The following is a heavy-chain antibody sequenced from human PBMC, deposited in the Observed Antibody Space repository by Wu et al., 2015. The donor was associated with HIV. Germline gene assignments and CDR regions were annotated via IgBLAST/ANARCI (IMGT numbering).Heavy chain of an antibody. J-gene: IGHJ4*02. CDR3: ARSHKWLRLRYEGNFDY. Sequence: QVQLLQSGAEVKKPGASMKVSCKTSGYTFTGDYIHWVRQAPGQGLEWMGYINPNNGGTNYAQKFQGRVTMTRDTSINTTYMEVRGLKSDDTAVYYRARSHKWLRLRYEGNFDYWGQGTLITVSS. CDR1: GYTFTGDY. V-gene: IGHV1-2*02. D-gene: IGHD5-12*01. CDR2: INPNNGGT.